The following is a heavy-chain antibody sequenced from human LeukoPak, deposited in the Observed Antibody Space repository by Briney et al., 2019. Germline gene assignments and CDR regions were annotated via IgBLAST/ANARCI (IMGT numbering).Heavy chain of an antibody. CDR1: GFTFSNAW. J-gene: IGHJ6*03. CDR2: IKSKTDGGTT. CDR3: TTTIVVPALGYYYYYMDV. Sequence: PGGSLRLSCAASGFTFSNAWMSWVRQAPGKGLEWVGRIKSKTDGGTTDYAAPVKGRFTISRDDSKNTLYLQMNSLKTEDTAVYYCTTTIVVPALGYYYYYMDVWGKGTTVTVSS. D-gene: IGHD2-2*01. V-gene: IGHV3-15*01.